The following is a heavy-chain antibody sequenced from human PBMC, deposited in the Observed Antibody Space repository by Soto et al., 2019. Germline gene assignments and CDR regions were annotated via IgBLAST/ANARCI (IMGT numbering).Heavy chain of an antibody. CDR1: GGSINSDAYY. D-gene: IGHD6-6*01. Sequence: PSETLSLTCTVSGGSINSDAYYWSWIRQPPGKGLEWIGHIYYSGGTYYAPSLESRLTISLDTSKNQFSLRLSSVNASDTAVYYCARDRSNSPDYFDYWGQGTLVAVSS. CDR2: IYYSGGT. V-gene: IGHV4-30-4*01. CDR3: ARDRSNSPDYFDY. J-gene: IGHJ4*02.